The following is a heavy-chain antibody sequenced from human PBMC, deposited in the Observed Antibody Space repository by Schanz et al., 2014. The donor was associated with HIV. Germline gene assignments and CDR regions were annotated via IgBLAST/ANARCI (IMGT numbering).Heavy chain of an antibody. CDR2: ISNDGSNK. V-gene: IGHV3-30*19. D-gene: IGHD3-22*01. CDR3: ARVRDTSYYDSSGYYLDY. Sequence: QVQLVESGGGVVQPGRSLRLSCAASGFTFSSYGMHWVRQAPGKGLEWVTVISNDGSNKYYTDSVKGRFTISRDNSKNTVYLQMNSLRAEDTAVYYCARVRDTSYYDSSGYYLDYWGQGTLVTVSS. CDR1: GFTFSSYG. J-gene: IGHJ4*02.